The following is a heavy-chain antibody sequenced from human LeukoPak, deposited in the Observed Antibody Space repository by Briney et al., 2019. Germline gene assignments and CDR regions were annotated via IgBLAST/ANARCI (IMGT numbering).Heavy chain of an antibody. CDR3: ALVSLFSSSWYGDY. CDR1: GFTFSSYA. D-gene: IGHD6-13*01. J-gene: IGHJ4*02. CDR2: MSGDGGST. Sequence: GGSLRLSCAASGFTFSSYAKSWVRQAPGKGLEWVSAMSGDGGSTYYADSVKGRFTISRDNSKNTLYLQMNSLRAEDTAVYYCALVSLFSSSWYGDYWGQGTLVTVSS. V-gene: IGHV3-23*01.